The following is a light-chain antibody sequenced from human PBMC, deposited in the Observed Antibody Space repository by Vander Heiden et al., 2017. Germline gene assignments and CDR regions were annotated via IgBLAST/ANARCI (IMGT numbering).Light chain of an antibody. CDR3: QVWDSSSDHLV. V-gene: IGLV3-21*02. CDR1: NIGSKS. Sequence: SYVLTQPPSVSVAPGQTARTTCGGNNIGSKSVHWYQQKPGQAPVLVVYDDGDRPSGIPERFSGSNSGNTATLTISRVEAGDEADYYCQVWDSSSDHLVFGTGTKVTVL. CDR2: DDG. J-gene: IGLJ1*01.